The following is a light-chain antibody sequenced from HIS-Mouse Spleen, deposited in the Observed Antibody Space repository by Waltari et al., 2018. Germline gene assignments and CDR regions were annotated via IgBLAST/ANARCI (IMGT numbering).Light chain of an antibody. Sequence: SYVLPHPPPVSVAPGKTARITCGGHNIGSKSVHGYQQKPGQAPVLVVYDDSDRPSGIPERFSGSNSGNTATLTISRVEAGDEADYYCQVWDSSSDHVVFGGGTKLTVL. CDR2: DDS. CDR3: QVWDSSSDHVV. J-gene: IGLJ2*01. CDR1: NIGSKS. V-gene: IGLV3-21*03.